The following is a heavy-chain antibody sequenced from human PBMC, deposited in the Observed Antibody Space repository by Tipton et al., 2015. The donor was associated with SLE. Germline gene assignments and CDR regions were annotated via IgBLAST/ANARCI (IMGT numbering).Heavy chain of an antibody. Sequence: TLSLTCTVPGGSISSYYWSWIRQPPGKGLEWIGYIYYSGSTNYNPSLKSRVTISVDTSKNQFSLKLSSVTAADTAVYYCARAGGGYSYGFFDYWGQGTLVTVSS. CDR1: GGSISSYY. CDR2: IYYSGST. J-gene: IGHJ4*02. CDR3: ARAGGGYSYGFFDY. D-gene: IGHD5-18*01. V-gene: IGHV4-59*01.